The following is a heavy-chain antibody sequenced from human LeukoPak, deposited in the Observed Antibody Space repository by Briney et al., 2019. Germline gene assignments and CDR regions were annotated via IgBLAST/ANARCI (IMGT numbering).Heavy chain of an antibody. CDR1: GGSIGSGGYY. CDR2: IYYSGSN. CDR3: ARGPPHLPGNIGDSYGLFDY. D-gene: IGHD5-18*01. Sequence: PSETLSLTCTVSGGSIGSGGYYWSWIRQHPGKGLEWIGYIYYSGSNYYNPSLKSRVTISVDTSKNQFYLKLSSVTAADTAVYYYARGPPHLPGNIGDSYGLFDYWGQGTLVTVSS. J-gene: IGHJ4*02. V-gene: IGHV4-31*03.